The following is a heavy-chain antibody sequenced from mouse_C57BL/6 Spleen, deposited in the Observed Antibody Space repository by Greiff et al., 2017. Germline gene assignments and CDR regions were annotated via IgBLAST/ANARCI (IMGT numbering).Heavy chain of an antibody. CDR1: GFTFSDYY. Sequence: EVKVVESEGGLVQPGSSMKLSCTASGFTFSDYYMAWVRQVPDKGLEWVANINYDGSSTYYLDSLKSRFIISRDNAKNILYLQMSSLKSEDTATYYCARDGTGIDYWGQGTTLTVSS. V-gene: IGHV5-16*01. CDR2: INYDGSST. D-gene: IGHD4-1*01. J-gene: IGHJ2*01. CDR3: ARDGTGIDY.